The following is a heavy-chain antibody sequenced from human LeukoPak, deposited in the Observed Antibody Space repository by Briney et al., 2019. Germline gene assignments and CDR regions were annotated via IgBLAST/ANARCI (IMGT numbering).Heavy chain of an antibody. CDR1: GGSITSGDYY. CDR3: ARPYYYDSRIDP. J-gene: IGHJ5*02. Sequence: PSETLSLTCTVSGGSITSGDYYWSWIRQPPGKGLEWIAYMYYSGSTYYNPSLKSRVTMSADTSKNQLSLKLSSVTAADTAVYYCARPYYYDSRIDPWGQGILVTVSS. CDR2: MYYSGST. V-gene: IGHV4-30-4*01. D-gene: IGHD3-22*01.